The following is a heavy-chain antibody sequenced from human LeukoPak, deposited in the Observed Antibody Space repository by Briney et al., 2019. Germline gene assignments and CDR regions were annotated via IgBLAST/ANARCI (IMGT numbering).Heavy chain of an antibody. J-gene: IGHJ4*02. CDR2: ISGDDGST. CDR3: AKAASDLPDDGYLGY. Sequence: GGSLRLSCAASGFAFTDYAMHWVRQAPGKGLEWVSVISGDDGSTDYGASVKGRFTISRDNSKNTLYLQMNSLRAEDTAVYYCAKAASDLPDDGYLGYWGQGTLVTVSS. CDR1: GFAFTDYA. V-gene: IGHV3-43*02.